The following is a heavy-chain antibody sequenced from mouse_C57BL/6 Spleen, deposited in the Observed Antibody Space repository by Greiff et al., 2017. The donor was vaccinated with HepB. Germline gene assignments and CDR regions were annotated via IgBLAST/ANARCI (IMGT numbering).Heavy chain of an antibody. CDR2: ISGGCGNT. CDR3: ARHYYGSSYWYFDV. J-gene: IGHJ1*03. D-gene: IGHD1-1*01. Sequence: EVKLQESGGGLVKPGGSLKLSCAASGFTFSSYTMSWVRQTPEKRLEWVATISGGCGNTYYPDSVKGRFTISRDNAKNTLYLQMSSLRSEDTALYYCARHYYGSSYWYFDVWGTGTTVTVSS. V-gene: IGHV5-9*01. CDR1: GFTFSSYT.